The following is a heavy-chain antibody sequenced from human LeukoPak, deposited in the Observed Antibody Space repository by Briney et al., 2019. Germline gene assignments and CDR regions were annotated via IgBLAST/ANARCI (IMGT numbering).Heavy chain of an antibody. CDR2: ISGTTGST. J-gene: IGHJ4*02. CDR3: VKLNTAMITYFDY. CDR1: GFTFNNYV. D-gene: IGHD5-18*01. Sequence: PGGPLRLSCTASGFTFNNYVMSWVRQAPGKGLEWVSAISGTTGSTYYADPLKGRFTISRDNSKNTLYLQMNSLRAEDTAVYYCVKLNTAMITYFDYWGQGTLVTVSS. V-gene: IGHV3-23*01.